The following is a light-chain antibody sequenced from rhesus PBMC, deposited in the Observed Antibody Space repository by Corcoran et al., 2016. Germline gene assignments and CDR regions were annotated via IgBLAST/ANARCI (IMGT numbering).Light chain of an antibody. CDR3: QHYSSPPYS. CDR1: QGITDD. V-gene: IGKV1-25*01. CDR2: EAS. J-gene: IGKJ2*01. Sequence: DIQMTQSPSSLSASVGDRVTITCRASQGITDDLAWYQQKPGESPKRLIDEASTLQSGIPSRFSGSGSGKDFTLTISSLQSEDFATYCCQHYSSPPYSFGQGTKVEIK.